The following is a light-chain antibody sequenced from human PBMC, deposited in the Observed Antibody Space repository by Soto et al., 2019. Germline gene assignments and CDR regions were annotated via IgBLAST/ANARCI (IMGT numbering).Light chain of an antibody. Sequence: EIVMTQSPATLSVSPGERATLSCRASQSVSSNLAWYQQKPGQAPRLLIYGASTRATGIPAWFSGSGSGTEFTLTISSLQSEDLAVYYCQQYNNWPPWTVGQGTKVDIK. CDR2: GAS. CDR3: QQYNNWPPWT. CDR1: QSVSSN. J-gene: IGKJ1*01. V-gene: IGKV3-15*01.